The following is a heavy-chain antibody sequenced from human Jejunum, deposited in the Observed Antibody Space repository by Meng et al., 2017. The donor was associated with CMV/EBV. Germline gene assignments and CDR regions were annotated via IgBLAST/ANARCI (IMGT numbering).Heavy chain of an antibody. CDR1: GGSITGHY. Sequence: VTRRESGPCVWKPSKNLSSIWKVSGGSITGHYCSGIRQPAGKGLEWIGRIYPSGNTNSNPSLKSRVTMSVDTSKNQFSLKLSSVTAADTAVYYCTRDNLSGSYYFDYWGQGTLVTVSS. V-gene: IGHV4-4*07. D-gene: IGHD1-26*01. CDR3: TRDNLSGSYYFDY. J-gene: IGHJ4*02. CDR2: IYPSGNT.